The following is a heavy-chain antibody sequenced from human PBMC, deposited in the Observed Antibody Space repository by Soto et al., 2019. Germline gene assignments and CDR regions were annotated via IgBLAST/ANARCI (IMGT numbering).Heavy chain of an antibody. CDR3: VGGQYYFDY. J-gene: IGHJ4*02. V-gene: IGHV3-30*03. CDR2: ISYDGSDK. CDR1: GFPFTSYG. D-gene: IGHD3-10*01. Sequence: QVQLVESGGGVVQPGRSLRLSCAASGFPFTSYGMHWVREGPDKGLEWVAIISYDGSDKYYADSVKGRFTISIDNSKNTLYLQMNSLRPGDTSLYYCVGGQYYFDYRGQGTLVIVSS.